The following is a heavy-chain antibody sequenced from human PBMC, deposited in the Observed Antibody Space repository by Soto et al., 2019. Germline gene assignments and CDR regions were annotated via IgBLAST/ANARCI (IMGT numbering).Heavy chain of an antibody. V-gene: IGHV1-3*01. Sequence: ASVKVSCKASGYTFTSYAMHWVRQAPGQRLEWMGWINAGNGNTKYSQKFQGRVTITRDTSASTAYMELSSLRSEDTAVYYCARSPFTVSTSVPAMGTNWFDSWGQGTLVTVSS. CDR2: INAGNGNT. J-gene: IGHJ5*01. D-gene: IGHD4-4*01. CDR1: GYTFTSYA. CDR3: ARSPFTVSTSVPAMGTNWFDS.